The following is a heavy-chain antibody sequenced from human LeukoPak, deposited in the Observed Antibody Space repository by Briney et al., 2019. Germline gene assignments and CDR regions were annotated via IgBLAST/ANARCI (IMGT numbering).Heavy chain of an antibody. J-gene: IGHJ5*02. V-gene: IGHV4-30-2*01. Sequence: SMSLTCAVYGGSISSGGHAWSWIRQPPGRGLEGLGFIYHSGSTYYSPSLESRVPVSVDRSKNECSLKLSSVTAADTAVYYCASSSMVRGVIGRGSLDPWGQGTLVTVSS. CDR3: ASSSMVRGVIGRGSLDP. CDR1: GGSISSGGHA. CDR2: IYHSGST. D-gene: IGHD3-10*01.